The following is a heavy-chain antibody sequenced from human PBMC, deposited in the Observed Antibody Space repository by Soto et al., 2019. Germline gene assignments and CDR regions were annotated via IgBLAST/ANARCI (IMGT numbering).Heavy chain of an antibody. J-gene: IGHJ5*02. CDR2: INAGNGNT. V-gene: IGHV1-3*01. CDR3: ARDPRITIFGVVNKYNWFDP. CDR1: GYTFTSYA. Sequence: GASVKVSCKASGYTFTSYAMHWVRPAPGQKLEWMEWINAGNGNTKYSQKFQGRVTITRDTSASTAYMELSSLRSEDTAVYYCARDPRITIFGVVNKYNWFDPWGQGTLVTVSS. D-gene: IGHD3-3*01.